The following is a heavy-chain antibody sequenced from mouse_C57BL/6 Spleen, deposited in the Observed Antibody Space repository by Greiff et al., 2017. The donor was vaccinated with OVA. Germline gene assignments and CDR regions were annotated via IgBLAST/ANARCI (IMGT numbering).Heavy chain of an antibody. CDR1: GYTFTSYW. Sequence: VQLQQPGAELVKPGASVKLSCKASGYTFTSYWMQWVKQRPGQGLEWIGEIDPSDSYTNYNQKFKGKATLTVDKSSSTAYMQLSSLTSEDSAVYYCARSGGNYDYWGQGTTLTVSS. CDR3: ARSGGNYDY. V-gene: IGHV1-50*01. CDR2: IDPSDSYT. J-gene: IGHJ2*01. D-gene: IGHD2-1*01.